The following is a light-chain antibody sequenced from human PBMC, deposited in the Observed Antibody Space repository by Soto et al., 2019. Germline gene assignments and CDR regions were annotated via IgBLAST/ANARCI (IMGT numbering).Light chain of an antibody. CDR3: QNFDSAPQT. CDR1: QGIRHY. V-gene: IGKV1-27*01. CDR2: EAS. Sequence: DIQMTQSPCSLSASVANRVTITCRASQGIRHYLAWYQQKPGKVPKLLIYEASNLQSGVPSRFRGGGYGTEFNLTISSLQTEDVATYYCQNFDSAPQTFGQGTKVDIK. J-gene: IGKJ1*01.